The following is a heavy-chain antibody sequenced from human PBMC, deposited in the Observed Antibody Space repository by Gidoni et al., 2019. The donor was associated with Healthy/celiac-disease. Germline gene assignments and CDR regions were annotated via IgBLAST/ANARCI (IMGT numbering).Heavy chain of an antibody. Sequence: EVQLVESGGGLVKPGGSLSLSCAASGFTFSSYSMNWVRQAPGKGLEWVSSISSSSSYIYYADSVKGRFTISRDNAKNSLYLQMNSLRAEDTAVYYCARDEIEDNWFDPWGQGTLVTVSS. J-gene: IGHJ5*02. CDR1: GFTFSSYS. CDR2: ISSSSSYI. V-gene: IGHV3-21*01. CDR3: ARDEIEDNWFDP.